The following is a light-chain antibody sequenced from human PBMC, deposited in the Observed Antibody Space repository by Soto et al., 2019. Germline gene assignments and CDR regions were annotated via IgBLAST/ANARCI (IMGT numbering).Light chain of an antibody. CDR2: WAS. Sequence: DIVMTQSPDSLAVSLGERATINCKSSQSVLYSSNNKNYLAWYQQKPGQPPKLLIYWASTRESGVPDRFSCSGSGTDFTLTISSLQAEDVAGYYCQQYYNPPQNFGQGTKVEIK. CDR3: QQYYNPPQN. V-gene: IGKV4-1*01. J-gene: IGKJ1*01. CDR1: QSVLYSSNNKNY.